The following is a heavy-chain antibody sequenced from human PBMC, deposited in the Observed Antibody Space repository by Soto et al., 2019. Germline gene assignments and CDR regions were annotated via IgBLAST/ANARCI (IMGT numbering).Heavy chain of an antibody. CDR3: ARAPELRFRGAFDI. D-gene: IGHD2-21*01. J-gene: IGHJ3*02. Sequence: GGSLRLSCAASGFTFSSYGMHWVRQAPGKGLEWVAVISYDGSSTSYADSVKGRFTISRDNAKNTLYLQMNSLRAEDTAVYYCARAPELRFRGAFDIWGQGTMVTVSS. CDR2: ISYDGSST. V-gene: IGHV3-30*03. CDR1: GFTFSSYG.